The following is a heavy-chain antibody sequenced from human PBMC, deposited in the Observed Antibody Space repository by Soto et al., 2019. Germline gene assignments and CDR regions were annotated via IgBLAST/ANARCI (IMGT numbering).Heavy chain of an antibody. J-gene: IGHJ6*02. CDR3: XXXXDYDLLTAXXXXXXV. CDR2: IMPVFGTA. Sequence: QVQLVQSGAEVKKPGSSVRVSCKVSGGSFRNYGITWVRQSPGQGLEWMGGIMPVFGTAVYAQKFQGRVTISADELTTTASLELSSLSSDDTAVXXXXXXXDYDLLTAXXXXXXVWG. CDR1: GGSFRNYG. D-gene: IGHD3-9*01. V-gene: IGHV1-69*01.